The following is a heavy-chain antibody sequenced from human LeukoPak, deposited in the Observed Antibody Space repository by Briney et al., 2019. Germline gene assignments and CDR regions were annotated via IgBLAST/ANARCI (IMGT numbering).Heavy chain of an antibody. V-gene: IGHV4-59*08. CDR2: INYSGST. CDR3: ARQSYSSSSFDFDY. CDR1: GGSISSYY. D-gene: IGHD6-6*01. Sequence: SETLSLTCTVSGGSISSYYWSWIRQPPGKGLEWIGYINYSGSTNYNPSLKSRVTISVDTSKNQFSLKLSSVTAADTAVYYCARQSYSSSSFDFDYWGQGTLVTVSS. J-gene: IGHJ4*02.